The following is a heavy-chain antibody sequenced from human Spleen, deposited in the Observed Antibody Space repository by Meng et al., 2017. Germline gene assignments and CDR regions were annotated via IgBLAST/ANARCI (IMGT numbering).Heavy chain of an antibody. CDR1: GDSIRTDKW. D-gene: IGHD6-19*01. Sequence: QVQLQESGPGLVKPSGTLSLTCAVSGDSIRTDKWWSWVRQPPGKGLEWIGEVYQSGDTNYNPSLKSRVTISSDTSKSQFSLKLTSVTAADTAVYYCVRSSGWVRTGFDPWGQGTLVTVSS. CDR2: VYQSGDT. CDR3: VRSSGWVRTGFDP. V-gene: IGHV4-4*02. J-gene: IGHJ5*02.